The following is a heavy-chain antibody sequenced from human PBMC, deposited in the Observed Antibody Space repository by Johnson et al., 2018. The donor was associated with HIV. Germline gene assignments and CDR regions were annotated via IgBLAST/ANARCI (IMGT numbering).Heavy chain of an antibody. CDR3: ASGDELGDDAFDI. J-gene: IGHJ3*02. CDR2: ISHDGNKK. CDR1: GFTFSSYG. Sequence: VQLVESGGGVVQPGRSLRLSCAASGFTFSSYGMHWVRQAPGKGLEWVAVISHDGNKKYYADSVQGRFTISRDNSKNTLYLQMNSLRGEDTALYYCASGDELGDDAFDIWGQGTMVTVSS. D-gene: IGHD7-27*01. V-gene: IGHV3-30*19.